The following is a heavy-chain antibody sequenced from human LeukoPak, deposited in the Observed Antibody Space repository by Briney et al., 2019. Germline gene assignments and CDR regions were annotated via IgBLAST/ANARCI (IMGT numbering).Heavy chain of an antibody. CDR1: GYTFTSNH. D-gene: IGHD3-10*01. CDR3: ARGPLVRGVISYLTN. CDR2: ISAYNGNT. Sequence: ASVKVSCKASGYTFTSNHIHWVRQAPGQGLEWMGWISAYNGNTNYAQKLQGRVTMTTDTSASTAYMELRSLRSDDTAVYYCARGPLVRGVISYLTNWGQGTLVTASS. V-gene: IGHV1-18*04. J-gene: IGHJ4*02.